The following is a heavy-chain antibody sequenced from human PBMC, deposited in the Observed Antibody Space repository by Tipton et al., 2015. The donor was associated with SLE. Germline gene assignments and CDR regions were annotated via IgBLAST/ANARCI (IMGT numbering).Heavy chain of an antibody. V-gene: IGHV4-34*01. CDR1: GGSFSGYY. D-gene: IGHD4-11*01. CDR2: INHSGST. Sequence: TLSLTCAVYGGSFSGYYWSWIRQPPGKGLEWIGEINHSGSTNYNPSLKSRVTISVDTSKNQFSLKLSSVTAADTAVYYCARDMTTGYYYGMDVWGQGTTDTVSS. CDR3: ARDMTTGYYYGMDV. J-gene: IGHJ6*02.